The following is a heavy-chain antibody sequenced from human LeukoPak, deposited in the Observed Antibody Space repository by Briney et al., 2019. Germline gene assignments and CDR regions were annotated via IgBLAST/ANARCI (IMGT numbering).Heavy chain of an antibody. V-gene: IGHV3-64*01. D-gene: IGHD1-26*01. CDR2: VSSNGGYT. CDR3: ARVGSGGNFYAHDI. CDR1: GFTFSNYA. Sequence: GGSLRLSCAASGFTFSNYAIHWVRQAPGKGLEYVSAVSSNGGYTYYAKSVKGRFTISRDNSKNTLYLQMGSLRAEDMGLYYCARVGSGGNFYAHDIWGQGTKVTVSS. J-gene: IGHJ3*02.